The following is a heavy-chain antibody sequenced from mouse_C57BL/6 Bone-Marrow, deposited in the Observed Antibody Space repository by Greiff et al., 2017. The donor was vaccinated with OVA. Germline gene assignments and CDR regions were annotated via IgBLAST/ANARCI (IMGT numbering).Heavy chain of an antibody. CDR1: GYTFTSYW. J-gene: IGHJ1*03. D-gene: IGHD1-1*01. CDR2: IYPGNSDT. V-gene: IGHV1-5*01. Sequence: VHVKQSGTVLARPGASVKMSCKTSGYTFTSYWMHWVKQRPGQGLEWIGAIYPGNSDTSYNQKFKGKAKLTAVTSASTAYMELSSLTNEDSAVYYCTSSYGSSYDWYFDVWGTGTMVTVSS. CDR3: TSSYGSSYDWYFDV.